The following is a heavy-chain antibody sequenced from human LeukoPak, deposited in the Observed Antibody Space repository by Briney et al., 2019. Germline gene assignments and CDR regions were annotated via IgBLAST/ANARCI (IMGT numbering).Heavy chain of an antibody. CDR3: ARDREQWLVPGAFDI. J-gene: IGHJ3*02. V-gene: IGHV3-33*01. D-gene: IGHD6-19*01. Sequence: PGRSLRLSCAASGFTFSSYGMHWVRQAPGKGLEWVAVIWYDGSNKYYADSVKGRFTISRDYSKNTLYLQMNSLRAEDTAVYYCARDREQWLVPGAFDIWGQGTMVTVSS. CDR2: IWYDGSNK. CDR1: GFTFSSYG.